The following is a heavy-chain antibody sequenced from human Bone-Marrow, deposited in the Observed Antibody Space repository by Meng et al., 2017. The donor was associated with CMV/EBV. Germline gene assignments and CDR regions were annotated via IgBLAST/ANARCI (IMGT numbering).Heavy chain of an antibody. D-gene: IGHD2-2*01. CDR2: INPNSGGT. CDR3: ARDLIGAVVVPAANKKAYYYYGMDV. Sequence: ASVKVSCKASGYTFTGYYMHWVRQAPGQGLEWMGWINPNSGGTNYAQKFQGRVTMTRDTSISTAYMELSRLRSDDTAVYYCARDLIGAVVVPAANKKAYYYYGMDVWGQGTTVTVSS. V-gene: IGHV1-2*02. J-gene: IGHJ6*02. CDR1: GYTFTGYY.